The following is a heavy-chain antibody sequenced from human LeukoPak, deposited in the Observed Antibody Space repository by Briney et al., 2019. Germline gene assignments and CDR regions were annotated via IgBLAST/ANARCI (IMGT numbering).Heavy chain of an antibody. CDR3: ASRSRLYSYGLY. D-gene: IGHD5-18*01. J-gene: IGHJ4*02. V-gene: IGHV1-69*13. CDR2: IIPIFGTA. CDR1: GGTFSSYA. Sequence: SVKVSCKASGGTFSSYAISWVRQAPGQGLEWMGGIIPIFGTANYAQKFQGRVTITADESTSTAYMELSSLRSEDTAVYYCASRSRLYSYGLYWGQGTLVTVSS.